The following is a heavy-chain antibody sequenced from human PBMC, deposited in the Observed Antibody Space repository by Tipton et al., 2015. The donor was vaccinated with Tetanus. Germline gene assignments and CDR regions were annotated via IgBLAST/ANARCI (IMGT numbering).Heavy chain of an antibody. CDR3: ARVYYDSRGPNDAFDI. CDR2: ISSSSSYI. V-gene: IGHV3-21*01. J-gene: IGHJ3*02. CDR1: GFTFSSYS. D-gene: IGHD3-22*01. Sequence: VQLVQSGGGLVKPGGSLRLSCAASGFTFSSYSMNWVRQAPGKGLEWVSSISSSSSYIYYADSVKGRFTISRDNAKNSLYLQMNSLRAEDTAVYYCARVYYDSRGPNDAFDIWGQGTMVTVSS.